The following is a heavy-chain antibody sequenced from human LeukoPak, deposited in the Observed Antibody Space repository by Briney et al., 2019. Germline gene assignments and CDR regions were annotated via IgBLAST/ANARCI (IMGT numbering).Heavy chain of an antibody. V-gene: IGHV4-34*01. CDR3: ARGPPRDFGSSGFYFNY. D-gene: IGHD3-22*01. J-gene: IGHJ4*02. CDR1: GRSFSGYF. Sequence: PSETLSLTCAASGRSFSGYFWSWSHQPPSKGLEWIGEINHSGSTNYNPSSESRVTISEDTSKNQFSLKLSSVTAADTAVYYCARGPPRDFGSSGFYFNYWGQGTLVTVSS. CDR2: INHSGST.